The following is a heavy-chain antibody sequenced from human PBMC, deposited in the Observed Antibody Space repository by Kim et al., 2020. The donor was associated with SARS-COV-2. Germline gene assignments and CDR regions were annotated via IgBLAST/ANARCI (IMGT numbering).Heavy chain of an antibody. CDR1: GFTFSDYF. Sequence: GGSLRLSCAASGFTFSDYFMSWIRQAPGKGLEWVSYISPSGNIIYYADSVKGRFTTSRDNAKNSLYLQMNSLRAEDTAVYYCAREAYSSIWYPWFDPWGLGTLVTVSS. J-gene: IGHJ5*02. CDR2: ISPSGNII. V-gene: IGHV3-11*01. CDR3: AREAYSSIWYPWFDP. D-gene: IGHD6-13*01.